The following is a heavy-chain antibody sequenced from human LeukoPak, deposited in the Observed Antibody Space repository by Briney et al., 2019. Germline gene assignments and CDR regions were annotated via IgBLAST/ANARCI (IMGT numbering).Heavy chain of an antibody. CDR1: GGSISSYY. J-gene: IGHJ4*02. CDR3: ARGFDGPEDY. D-gene: IGHD3-10*01. V-gene: IGHV4-59*01. CDR2: IYYSGST. Sequence: SETLSLTCTVSGGSISSYYWSWIRQPPGKGLEWIGYIYYSGSTNSNPSLKSRVTISVDTSKNQFSLKLRSVTAADTAVYYCARGFDGPEDYWGQGTLVTVSS.